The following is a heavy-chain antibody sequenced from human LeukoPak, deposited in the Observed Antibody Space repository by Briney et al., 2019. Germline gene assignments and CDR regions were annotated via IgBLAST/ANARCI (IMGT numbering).Heavy chain of an antibody. CDR2: IYHSGST. CDR3: ARLRITGTTRWFDP. J-gene: IGHJ5*02. V-gene: IGHV4-30-2*01. Sequence: SQTLTLTCAVSGGSISSGGYSWSWIRQPPGKGLEWIEYIYHSGSTYYNPSLKSRVTISVDRSKNQFSLKLSSVTAADTAVYYCARLRITGTTRWFDPWGQGTLVTVSS. CDR1: GGSISSGGYS. D-gene: IGHD1-20*01.